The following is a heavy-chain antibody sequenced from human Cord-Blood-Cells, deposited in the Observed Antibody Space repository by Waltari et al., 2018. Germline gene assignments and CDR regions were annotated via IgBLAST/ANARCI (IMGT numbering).Heavy chain of an antibody. CDR2: TYYSAGA. D-gene: IGHD3-10*01. CDR1: GGSISSSSYY. Sequence: QLQLQESGSGLVTPSETMSLTCTVSGGSISSSSYYWGWIRQPPGRGLEWIGSTYYSAGAYNSPSVNSGVAISVDATKNAFSLKLSSVTAADADVYYCERQESALVQGVIIDYWGQGTLVTVSS. V-gene: IGHV4-39*01. J-gene: IGHJ4*02. CDR3: ERQESALVQGVIIDY.